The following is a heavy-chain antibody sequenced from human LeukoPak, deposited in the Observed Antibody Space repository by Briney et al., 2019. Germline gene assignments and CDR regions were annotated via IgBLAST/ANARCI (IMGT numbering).Heavy chain of an antibody. CDR2: IWYDGSNK. V-gene: IGHV3-33*01. D-gene: IGHD4-17*01. CDR3: ARVPDGEQYYFDY. CDR1: GFTFSAYG. J-gene: IGHJ4*02. Sequence: GGSLRLSCAASGFTFSAYGMHWVRQAPSKGLEWVAVIWYDGSNKYYADSVKGRFNISRDNSKNMLYLQMNSLRAEDTAVYYCARVPDGEQYYFDYWGQGTLVTVSS.